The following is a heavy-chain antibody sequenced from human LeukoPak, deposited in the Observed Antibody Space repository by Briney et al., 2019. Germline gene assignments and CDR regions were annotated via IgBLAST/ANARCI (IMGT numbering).Heavy chain of an antibody. CDR2: IYYSGST. Sequence: PSETLSLTCTVSGGSTSSYYWSWLRQPPGKGLEWLGYIYYSGSTNYNPSLKSRVTISVDTSKNQFSLKLSSVTAADTAVYYCAREASYSSSWLDYYYGMDVWGQGTTVTVSS. J-gene: IGHJ6*02. V-gene: IGHV4-59*01. D-gene: IGHD6-13*01. CDR3: AREASYSSSWLDYYYGMDV. CDR1: GGSTSSYY.